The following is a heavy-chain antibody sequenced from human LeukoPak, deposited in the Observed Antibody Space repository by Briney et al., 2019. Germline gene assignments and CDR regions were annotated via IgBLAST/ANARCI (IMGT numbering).Heavy chain of an antibody. V-gene: IGHV3-23*01. CDR1: GFTFSSYA. Sequence: PGGSLRLSCAASGFTFSSYAMSWVRQAPGKGLEWGSPISGSGGSTYYADSVKGRFTISRDNSKNTLYLQMNSLRAEDTAVYYCARDRITMIVGAQDGMDVWGQGTTVTVSS. J-gene: IGHJ6*02. CDR2: ISGSGGST. D-gene: IGHD3-22*01. CDR3: ARDRITMIVGAQDGMDV.